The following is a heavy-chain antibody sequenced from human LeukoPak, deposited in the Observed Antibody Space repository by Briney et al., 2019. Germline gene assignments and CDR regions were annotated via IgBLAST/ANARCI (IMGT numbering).Heavy chain of an antibody. CDR2: IGVAANT. D-gene: IGHD1-26*01. V-gene: IGHV3-13*01. J-gene: IGHJ4*02. CDR1: GFTFSNYD. Sequence: GGSLRLSCAASGFTFSNYDMHWVRQATGKGLEWVSAIGVAANTFYSGSLKGRFTISRENAKNSLYLLMTSLRAEDTAMYYCARQNTPHGNFDYWGQGTLVTVSS. CDR3: ARQNTPHGNFDY.